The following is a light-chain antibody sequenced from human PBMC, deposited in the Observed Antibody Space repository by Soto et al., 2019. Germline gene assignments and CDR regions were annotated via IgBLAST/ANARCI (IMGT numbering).Light chain of an antibody. CDR1: QDISSL. Sequence: DIQMTQSPSSVSASIGDRVTITCRASQDISSLLAWYQQKPGKAPKLLVYGASTLQSGAPSRFSGSGSGTDFTLTISSLQPEDFATYFCQQADSFPLTVGGGTKVDSK. CDR3: QQADSFPLT. CDR2: GAS. V-gene: IGKV1D-12*01. J-gene: IGKJ4*01.